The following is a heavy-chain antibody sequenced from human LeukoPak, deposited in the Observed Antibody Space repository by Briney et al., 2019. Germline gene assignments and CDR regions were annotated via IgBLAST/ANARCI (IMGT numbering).Heavy chain of an antibody. V-gene: IGHV3-30*02. CDR1: GFTFSSYG. D-gene: IGHD3-22*01. CDR2: IRYDGSNK. Sequence: PGGSLRLSCAASGFTFSSYGMHWVRQAPGKGLEWVAFIRYDGSNKYYADSVKGRFTISRDNSKNTLYLQMNSLRAEDTAVYYCAKVPYYYDSSGPKATKYYYYYMDVWGKGTTVTISS. J-gene: IGHJ6*03. CDR3: AKVPYYYDSSGPKATKYYYYYMDV.